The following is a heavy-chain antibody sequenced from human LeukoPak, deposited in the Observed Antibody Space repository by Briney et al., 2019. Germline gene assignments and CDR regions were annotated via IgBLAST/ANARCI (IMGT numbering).Heavy chain of an antibody. J-gene: IGHJ4*02. D-gene: IGHD1-7*01. V-gene: IGHV3-20*04. CDR1: GFTFADYA. Sequence: AGGSLRLSCAASGFTFADYAMSWVRQAPGKGLEWVSGINWDAGSPDYVDSVRGRFTISRDNAKNSLYLQMNSLRAEDSGFYYCARVNGYNWYYYFDYWGQGTLVTVSS. CDR3: ARVNGYNWYYYFDY. CDR2: INWDAGSP.